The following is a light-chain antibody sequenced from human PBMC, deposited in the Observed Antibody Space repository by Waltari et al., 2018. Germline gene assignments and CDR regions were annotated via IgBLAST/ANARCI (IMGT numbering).Light chain of an antibody. J-gene: IGLJ2*01. CDR1: ISDVGCYDY. CDR3: SSYASSSTLVV. CDR2: DVT. Sequence: QSALTQPASVSGSPGHSITISCPGTISDVGCYDYFSWYQQQPDEAPKLMIYDVTNRPSGVSNRFSGSKSGNTASLTISGLQAEDEADYYCSSYASSSTLVVFGGGTKLTVL. V-gene: IGLV2-14*03.